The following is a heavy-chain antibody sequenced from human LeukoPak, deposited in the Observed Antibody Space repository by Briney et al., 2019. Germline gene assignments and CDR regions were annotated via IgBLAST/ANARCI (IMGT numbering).Heavy chain of an antibody. J-gene: IGHJ4*02. CDR3: VRLRRNSDRSGYYYYYNY. CDR1: GFTFSSYE. CDR2: ISSSSTII. Sequence: GGSLRLSCAASGFTFSSYELYWVRQAPGKGLEWISYISSSSTIIKYADSVRGRFTISRDDARESLYLQMSSLRAEDTALYYCVRLRRNSDRSGYYYYYNYWGQGILVTVSS. D-gene: IGHD3-22*01. V-gene: IGHV3-48*03.